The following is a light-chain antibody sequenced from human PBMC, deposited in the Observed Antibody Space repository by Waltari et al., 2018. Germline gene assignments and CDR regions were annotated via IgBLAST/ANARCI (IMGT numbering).Light chain of an antibody. CDR3: QAWDVAIVV. CDR1: KLYKKF. CDR2: KDV. V-gene: IGLV3-1*01. Sequence: YELSQPPSVSVSPGQTPTITCSGDKLYKKFVDWYQQRPGQPPLLVIYKDVDRPSGIPERFSGTNSGNTATLTISGTQVMDEADYYCQAWDVAIVVFGGGTKLTVL. J-gene: IGLJ2*01.